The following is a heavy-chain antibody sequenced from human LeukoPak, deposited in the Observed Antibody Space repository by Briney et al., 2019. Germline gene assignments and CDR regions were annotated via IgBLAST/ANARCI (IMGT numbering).Heavy chain of an antibody. CDR2: VSTSSGYI. CDR1: RFNFNSFV. Sequence: PGGSLRLSCAASRFNFNSFVMGWVRQPPGKGLEWVSSVSTSSGYIFYADSLKGRVTISRDNAKNSLYLQMNSLRAEDTAVYYCVRGKKPGWDMSYFDYWGQGILVTVSS. CDR3: VRGKKPGWDMSYFDY. D-gene: IGHD1-14*01. V-gene: IGHV3-21*06. J-gene: IGHJ4*02.